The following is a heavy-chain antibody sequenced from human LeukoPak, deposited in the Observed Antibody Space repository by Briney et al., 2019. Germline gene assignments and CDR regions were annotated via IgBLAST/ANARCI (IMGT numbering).Heavy chain of an antibody. Sequence: SVKVSCKASGYTFTGYFIDWVRQAPGQGLEWMGIINPSGGTTSYAQKFQGRVTMTRDTSASTVYMELSSLRSEDTAVYYCASLAGTVLDDAFDIWDQGTMVTVSS. D-gene: IGHD6-19*01. CDR1: GYTFTGYF. V-gene: IGHV1-46*01. CDR3: ASLAGTVLDDAFDI. J-gene: IGHJ3*02. CDR2: INPSGGTT.